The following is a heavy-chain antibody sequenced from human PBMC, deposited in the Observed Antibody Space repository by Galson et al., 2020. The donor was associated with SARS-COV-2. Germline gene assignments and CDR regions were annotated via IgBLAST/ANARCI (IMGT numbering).Heavy chain of an antibody. V-gene: IGHV1-2*02. CDR2: INPNSGGT. CDR3: ARDITISYLGFIMWGMDV. J-gene: IGHJ6*02. Sequence: ASVKVSCKASGYTFTGYYMHWVRQAPGQGLEWMGWINPNSGGTNYAQKFQGRVTMTRDTSISTAYMELSRLRSDDTAVYYCARDITISYLGFIMWGMDVWGQGTTVTVSS. D-gene: IGHD3-3*01. CDR1: GYTFTGYY.